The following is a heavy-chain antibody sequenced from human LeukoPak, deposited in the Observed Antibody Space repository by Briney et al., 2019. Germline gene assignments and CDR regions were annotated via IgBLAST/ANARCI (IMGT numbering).Heavy chain of an antibody. D-gene: IGHD3-16*02. V-gene: IGHV1-8*01. Sequence: ASVKVSCKASGYTFTSYDINWVRQATGQGLEWTGWMNPNSGNTGYAQKFQGRVTMTRNTSISTAYMELSSLRSEDTAVYYCARGYRHVKVFSYWGQGTLVTVSP. CDR3: ARGYRHVKVFSY. CDR1: GYTFTSYD. CDR2: MNPNSGNT. J-gene: IGHJ4*02.